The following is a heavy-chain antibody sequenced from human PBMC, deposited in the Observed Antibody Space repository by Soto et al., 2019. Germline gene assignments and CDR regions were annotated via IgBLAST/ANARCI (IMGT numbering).Heavy chain of an antibody. CDR2: IIPMFGTP. Sequence: GASVKVSCKASGCSVSRYGISCVRQAPGQVLEWMGGIIPMFGTPNYAQKFRGRVTINADESTSTAYMDVSSLRSDDTAIYYCVRGTRDCSTVSCYTPQGSFYYGMDVWGQGTTVTVSS. CDR1: GCSVSRYG. D-gene: IGHD2-21*02. V-gene: IGHV1-69*13. CDR3: VRGTRDCSTVSCYTPQGSFYYGMDV. J-gene: IGHJ6*02.